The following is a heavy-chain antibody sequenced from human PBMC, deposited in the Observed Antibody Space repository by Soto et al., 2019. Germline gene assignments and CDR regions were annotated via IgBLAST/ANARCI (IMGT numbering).Heavy chain of an antibody. CDR2: TRKKGSSYTT. CDR3: TRVGPPWHDAFDF. J-gene: IGHJ3*01. D-gene: IGHD5-12*01. CDR1: GFTFSDHY. Sequence: EGQLVESGGGLVQPGGSLRLSCAASGFTFSDHYMDWVRQAPRKGLEWVGRTRKKGSSYTTEYAASVKGRFTVSRDYSKNSLYLQMNSLRTEDTAVYYCTRVGPPWHDAFDFWGQGTVVTVSS. V-gene: IGHV3-72*01.